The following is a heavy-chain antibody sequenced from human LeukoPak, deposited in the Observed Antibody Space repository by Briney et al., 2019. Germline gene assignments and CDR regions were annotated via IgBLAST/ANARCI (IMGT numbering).Heavy chain of an antibody. CDR1: GGTFISYA. CDR3: AECRGYSGYARGYYYYGMDV. CDR2: IIPIFGTE. D-gene: IGHD5-12*01. V-gene: IGHV1-69*13. Sequence: GASVKVSCKASGGTFISYAISWVRQAPGQGLEWMGGIIPIFGTENYAQKFQGRVTITADESTSTAYMELSSLRSEDTAVYYCAECRGYSGYARGYYYYGMDVWGQGTTVTVSS. J-gene: IGHJ6*02.